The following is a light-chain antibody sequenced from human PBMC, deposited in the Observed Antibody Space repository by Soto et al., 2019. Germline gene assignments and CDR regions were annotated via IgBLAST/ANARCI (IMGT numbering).Light chain of an antibody. Sequence: QSALTQPASVSGSPGQSITISCTGSGRSYNLVSWFQQSPGKAPKLIIYEDSKRPSGVSNRFSGSKSGNTASLTISGLQAEDEADYYCCSYADSTTVVFGGGTKVTVL. CDR2: EDS. J-gene: IGLJ3*02. CDR1: GRSYNL. CDR3: CSYADSTTVV. V-gene: IGLV2-23*01.